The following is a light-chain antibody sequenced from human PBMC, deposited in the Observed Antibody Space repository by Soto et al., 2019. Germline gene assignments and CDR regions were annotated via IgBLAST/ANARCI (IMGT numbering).Light chain of an antibody. Sequence: EIVLTQSPGTLSLSPGERATLSCRASHSVSSSYLAWYQQKPGQAPRLLIYDASNRATGIPARFSGSGSGTDFTLTISRLEPEDFAVYYCQQYGSSSGTFGQGTKV. CDR1: HSVSSSY. CDR3: QQYGSSSGT. J-gene: IGKJ1*01. V-gene: IGKV3-20*01. CDR2: DAS.